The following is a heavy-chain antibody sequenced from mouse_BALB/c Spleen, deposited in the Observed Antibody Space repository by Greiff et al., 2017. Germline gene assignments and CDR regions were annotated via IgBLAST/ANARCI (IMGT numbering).Heavy chain of an antibody. CDR1: GYTFTSYW. CDR2: IDPSDSYT. D-gene: IGHD3-2*02. V-gene: IGHV1-69*02. Sequence: VQLQQSGAELVKPGASVKLSCKASGYTFTSYWMHWVKQRPGQGLEWIGEIDPSDSYTNYNQKFKGKATLTVDKSSSTAYMQLSSLTSEDSAVYYCARRLSAMDYWGQGTSVTVSS. J-gene: IGHJ4*01. CDR3: ARRLSAMDY.